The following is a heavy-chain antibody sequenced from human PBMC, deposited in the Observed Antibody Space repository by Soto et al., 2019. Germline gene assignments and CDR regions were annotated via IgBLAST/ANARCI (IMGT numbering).Heavy chain of an antibody. Sequence: KPGGSLRLSCAASGFTFSSYSMNWVRQAPGKGLEWVSSISSSSSYIYYADSVKGRFTISRDNAKNSLYLQMNSLRAEDTAVYYCARMLLGYCSSTSCYNIDYGMDVWGQGTTVTVSS. V-gene: IGHV3-21*01. J-gene: IGHJ6*02. CDR2: ISSSSSYI. D-gene: IGHD2-2*02. CDR1: GFTFSSYS. CDR3: ARMLLGYCSSTSCYNIDYGMDV.